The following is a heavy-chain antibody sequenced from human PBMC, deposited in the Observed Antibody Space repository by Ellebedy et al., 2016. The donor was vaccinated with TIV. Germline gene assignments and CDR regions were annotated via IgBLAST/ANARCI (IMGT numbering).Heavy chain of an antibody. CDR3: ARPNYFYDAFDI. CDR2: IYPGDSDT. CDR1: GYNFPIYW. D-gene: IGHD5-24*01. Sequence: KVSCXGSGYNFPIYWIGWVRQLPGKGLEWMGIIYPGDSDTRYSPSFQGQVTISADKSNSTAYLQWSSLKTSDTAIYYCARPNYFYDAFDIWGQGTMVTVSS. J-gene: IGHJ3*02. V-gene: IGHV5-51*01.